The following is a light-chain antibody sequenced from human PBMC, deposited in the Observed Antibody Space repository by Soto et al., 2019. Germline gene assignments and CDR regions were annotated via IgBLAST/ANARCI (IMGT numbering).Light chain of an antibody. CDR2: AAT. V-gene: IGKV1-6*02. CDR1: QGIGND. J-gene: IGKJ4*01. Sequence: AIQMAQSPSSLSASVGDRVTITCRASQGIGNDVGWYQQKPGTAPKLLLYAATTLQSGVPSRFSGTRSGTDFNLTIRSLQPEDFATYYCLPDHNYPLTFGGGTKVEIK. CDR3: LPDHNYPLT.